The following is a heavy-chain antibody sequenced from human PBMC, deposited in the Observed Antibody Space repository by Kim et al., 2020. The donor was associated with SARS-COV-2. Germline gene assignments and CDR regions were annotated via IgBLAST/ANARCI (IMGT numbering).Heavy chain of an antibody. Sequence: IYYSGSTSHNPSLKSRVTISVDSSKNQFSLKLSSVTAADTAVYYCTRGVRIWGQGTLVTVSS. V-gene: IGHV4-30-4*01. D-gene: IGHD3-16*01. J-gene: IGHJ4*02. CDR3: TRGVRI. CDR2: IYYSGST.